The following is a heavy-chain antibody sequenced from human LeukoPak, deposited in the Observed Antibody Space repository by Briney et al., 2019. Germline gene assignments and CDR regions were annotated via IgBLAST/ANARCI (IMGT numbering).Heavy chain of an antibody. CDR3: ARGIASSYRLGY. CDR1: GFTVNSNY. CDR2: IYSGGNT. Sequence: PGVSLRLSCAASGFTVNSNYMTWVRQAPGKGLEWVSVIYSGGNTYYADSVKGRFTISRDNSKSTLYLQMNSLRAEDTAVYYCARGIASSYRLGYWGQGTLVTVSS. J-gene: IGHJ4*02. D-gene: IGHD6-13*01. V-gene: IGHV3-66*01.